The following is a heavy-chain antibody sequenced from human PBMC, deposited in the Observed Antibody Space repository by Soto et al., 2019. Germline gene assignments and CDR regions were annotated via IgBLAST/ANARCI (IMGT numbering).Heavy chain of an antibody. CDR1: GYTFTGYY. J-gene: IGHJ4*02. CDR2: IIPIFGTA. D-gene: IGHD6-13*01. Sequence: GASVKVSCKASGYTFTGYYMHWVRQAPGQGLEWMGGIIPIFGTANYAQKFQGRVTITADESTSTAYMELSSLRSEDTAVYYCARVPPYSSSWSIWGQGTLVTVSS. CDR3: ARVPPYSSSWSI. V-gene: IGHV1-69*13.